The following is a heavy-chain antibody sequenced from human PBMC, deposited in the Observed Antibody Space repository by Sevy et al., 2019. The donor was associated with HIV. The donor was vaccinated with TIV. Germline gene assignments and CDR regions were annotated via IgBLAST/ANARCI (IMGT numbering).Heavy chain of an antibody. CDR3: AKEGYYYDSRSSDWFDP. V-gene: IGHV3-30*18. J-gene: IGHJ5*02. Sequence: GGSLRLSCAASGFNFSPYALHWVRQVPGKGLEWVATISSDGSKRYYTDSVQGRFSISRDNSMNTPYLQMSNLTPEDTAVFYCAKEGYYYDSRSSDWFDPWGQGALVTVSS. D-gene: IGHD3-22*01. CDR2: ISSDGSKR. CDR1: GFNFSPYA.